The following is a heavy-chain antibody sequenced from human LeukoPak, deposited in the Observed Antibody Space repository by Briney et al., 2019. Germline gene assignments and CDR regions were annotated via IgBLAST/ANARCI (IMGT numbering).Heavy chain of an antibody. CDR3: ARDQYSSGWYGGKHPYFDY. Sequence: GGSLRLSCAASGFTFSSYEMNWVRQAPGKGLEWVSYISSSGSTIYYADSVKGRFTISRDNAKNSLYLQMNSLRAEDTDVYYCARDQYSSGWYGGKHPYFDYWGQGTLVTVSS. V-gene: IGHV3-48*03. CDR1: GFTFSSYE. CDR2: ISSSGSTI. J-gene: IGHJ4*02. D-gene: IGHD6-19*01.